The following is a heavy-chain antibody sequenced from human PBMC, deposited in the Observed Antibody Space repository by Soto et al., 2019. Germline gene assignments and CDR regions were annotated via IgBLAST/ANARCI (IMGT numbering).Heavy chain of an antibody. CDR1: GGSINSGDYY. J-gene: IGHJ6*02. D-gene: IGHD3-10*01. V-gene: IGHV4-30-4*01. CDR3: ARDRYYGSGTYYNFYSGMDV. CDR2: IFHSGST. Sequence: PSETLSLTCTVSGGSINSGDYYWTWVRQPPGKGLEWIGNIFHSGSTYYTPSLRSRVTISLDTSKNHFSLKLSSVTPADTAVYYCARDRYYGSGTYYNFYSGMDVWGQGTTVTVSS.